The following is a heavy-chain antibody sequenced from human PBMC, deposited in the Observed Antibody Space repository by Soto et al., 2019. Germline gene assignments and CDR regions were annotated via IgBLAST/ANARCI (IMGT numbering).Heavy chain of an antibody. CDR1: GFTFSSYA. CDR2: MSGSGGTT. V-gene: IGHV3-23*01. Sequence: GGSLRLSCAASGFTFSSYAMSWVRQAPGKGLEWVSVMSGSGGTTNYADSVKGRFTISRDNSKNTLYLQMNSLRVEDTAVYYCAKEGPVGGLSLDYWGQGTLATVSS. J-gene: IGHJ4*02. CDR3: AKEGPVGGLSLDY.